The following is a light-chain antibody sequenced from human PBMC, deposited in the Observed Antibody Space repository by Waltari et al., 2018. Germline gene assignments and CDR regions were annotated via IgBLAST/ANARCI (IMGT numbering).Light chain of an antibody. V-gene: IGLV2-14*03. J-gene: IGLJ2*01. CDR2: DVS. Sequence: ALTQPASVSGSPGQSITISCSGTSPHLGHSDYVARYLPHPASAPKLIIFDVSKRPSGISDRFSASKSGSTASLTISGLQAEDEGEYFCGSYTTNSPFAVVFGGGTKLTVL. CDR1: SPHLGHSDY. CDR3: GSYTTNSPFAVV.